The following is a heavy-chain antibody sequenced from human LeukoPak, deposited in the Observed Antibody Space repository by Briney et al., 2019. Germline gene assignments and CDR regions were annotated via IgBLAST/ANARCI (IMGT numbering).Heavy chain of an antibody. D-gene: IGHD6-13*01. CDR1: GGSISSGGYS. J-gene: IGHJ4*02. Sequence: SETLSLTCAVSGGSISSGGYSWSWIRQPPGKGLEWIGRIYTSGSTNYNPSLKSRVTISVDTSKNQFSLKLSSVTAADTAVYYCARYEGIATGIDYWGQGTLVTVSS. V-gene: IGHV4-61*02. CDR3: ARYEGIATGIDY. CDR2: IYTSGST.